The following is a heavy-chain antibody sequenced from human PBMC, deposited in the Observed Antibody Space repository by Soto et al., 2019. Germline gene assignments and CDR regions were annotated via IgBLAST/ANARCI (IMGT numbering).Heavy chain of an antibody. CDR2: IDPSDSYT. Sequence: GESLKISCKGSGYSFTSYWISWVRQMPGKGLEWMGRIDPSDSYTNYSPSFQGHVTISADKSISTAYLQWSSLKASDTAMYYCARTYYYDSSGYLPGYWGQGTLVTVSS. CDR1: GYSFTSYW. J-gene: IGHJ4*02. CDR3: ARTYYYDSSGYLPGY. D-gene: IGHD3-22*01. V-gene: IGHV5-10-1*01.